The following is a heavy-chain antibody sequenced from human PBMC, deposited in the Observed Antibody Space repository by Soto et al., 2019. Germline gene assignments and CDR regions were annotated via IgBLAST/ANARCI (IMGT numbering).Heavy chain of an antibody. J-gene: IGHJ6*02. Sequence: EVQLLESGGGLVQPGGSLRLSCAASGFTFSSYAMSWVRQAPGKGLEWVSAISGSGGSTYYADSVKGRFTISRDNSKNTLYLQMNSLRAEDTAVYYCAKRNVARRIGSGSYYNVLDVWGQGTTVTVSS. CDR3: AKRNVARRIGSGSYYNVLDV. CDR2: ISGSGGST. CDR1: GFTFSSYA. D-gene: IGHD3-10*01. V-gene: IGHV3-23*01.